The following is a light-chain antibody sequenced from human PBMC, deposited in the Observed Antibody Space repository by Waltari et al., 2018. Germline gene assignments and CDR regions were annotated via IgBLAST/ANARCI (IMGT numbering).Light chain of an antibody. CDR2: GAS. CDR3: QQYATSPRT. J-gene: IGKJ1*01. Sequence: EIVLTQSPGTLSLSPGDRATLSCRASQSFGGTYLACYHQRPGQSPRLLIYGASSRATGIPDRFSGSGSGTEFTLTISSLEPEDFGVYYCQQYATSPRTFGQGTKVEGK. V-gene: IGKV3-20*01. CDR1: QSFGGTY.